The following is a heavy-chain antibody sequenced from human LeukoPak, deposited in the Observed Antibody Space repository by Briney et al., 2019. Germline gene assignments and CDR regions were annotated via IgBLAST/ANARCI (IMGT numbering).Heavy chain of an antibody. V-gene: IGHV3-15*01. CDR1: GFTFSKAW. Sequence: GGSLRLSCAASGFTFSKAWMSWVRQAPGKGLDWIGRIKSETDGGTTDYAAPVKGRFTISRDDSKNTLYLQMNSLKTEDTALYYCTTVKGDSSWDRYNWFDPWGQGTLVTVSS. D-gene: IGHD6-13*01. J-gene: IGHJ5*02. CDR3: TTVKGDSSWDRYNWFDP. CDR2: IKSETDGGTT.